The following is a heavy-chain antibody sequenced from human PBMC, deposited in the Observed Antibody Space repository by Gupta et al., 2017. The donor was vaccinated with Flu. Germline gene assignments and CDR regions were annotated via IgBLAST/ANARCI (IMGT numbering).Heavy chain of an antibody. CDR2: ISTSNDYT. Sequence: LVQSGHEVKKPGASVRVSCKASGYSFNTYGIRWIRQAPGQGLEWMGWISTSNDYTNYAEAFQGRISMSTDAATDTAYLDLSHLRSDDTAVYFCARYHWNIPSWFDLWGQGTLVSVSS. CDR1: GYSFNTYG. J-gene: IGHJ5*02. V-gene: IGHV1-18*04. CDR3: ARYHWNIPSWFDL. D-gene: IGHD1-20*01.